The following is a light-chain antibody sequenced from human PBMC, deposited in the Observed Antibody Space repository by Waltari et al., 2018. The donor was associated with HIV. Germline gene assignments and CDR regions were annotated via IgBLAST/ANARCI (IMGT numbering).Light chain of an antibody. CDR1: TSNIGQNT. V-gene: IGLV1-44*01. J-gene: IGLJ2*01. Sequence: QSVLTQPPLASGTPGQGVTISCSGSTSNIGQNTVKWYQQFPGTAPKLLIYSNDQRPSGVPDRFSGSKSGTSASLAISGLQSEDDTDYYCAAWDDSLNGVVFGGGTTLTVL. CDR3: AAWDDSLNGVV. CDR2: SND.